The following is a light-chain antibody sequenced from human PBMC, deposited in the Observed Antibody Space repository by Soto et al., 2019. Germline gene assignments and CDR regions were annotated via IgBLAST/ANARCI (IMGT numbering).Light chain of an antibody. CDR1: QDINKW. Sequence: DIQMTQSPSSVSAPVGDRVTISCRASQDINKWLAWYQQKPGKAPKLLISAASTLQSGVPSSFSGSGSGTEFTLTIQSLQPDDIATYYCQQASSYPHTFGHGTKLEIK. CDR3: QQASSYPHT. CDR2: AAS. V-gene: IGKV1-12*01. J-gene: IGKJ2*01.